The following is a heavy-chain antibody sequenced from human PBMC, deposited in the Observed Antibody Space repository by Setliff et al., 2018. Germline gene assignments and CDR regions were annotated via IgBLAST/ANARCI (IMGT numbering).Heavy chain of an antibody. CDR2: IIPLFGTT. CDR3: ARERGDIVSTTSYYYYMDV. D-gene: IGHD5-12*01. Sequence: GASVKVSCKAFGYTFAKYGTSWVRQAPGQGLEWMGGIIPLFGTTNYAQEFQDRVTMTRDTSTSTAYMEMSSPRSEDTAVYYCARERGDIVSTTSYYYYMDVWGKGTTVTVSS. CDR1: GYTFAKYG. J-gene: IGHJ6*03. V-gene: IGHV1-18*01.